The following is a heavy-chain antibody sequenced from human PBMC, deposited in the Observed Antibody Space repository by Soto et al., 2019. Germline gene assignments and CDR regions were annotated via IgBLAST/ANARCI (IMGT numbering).Heavy chain of an antibody. J-gene: IGHJ5*02. V-gene: IGHV4-38-2*02. CDR3: ARQDRVVAEGRWFDP. CDR1: GYSISSGYH. D-gene: IGHD2-15*01. CDR2: VHYSGNT. Sequence: SETLSLTCTVSGYSISSGYHWAWIRQPPGKGLEWLGSVHYSGNTYYNPSLKSRLTISVDRSKNQFSLNLSSVTAADTAVYYCARQDRVVAEGRWFDPWGQGTLVTVSS.